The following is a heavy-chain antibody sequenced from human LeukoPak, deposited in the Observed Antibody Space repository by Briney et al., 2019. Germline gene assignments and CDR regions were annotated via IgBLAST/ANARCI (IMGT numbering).Heavy chain of an antibody. J-gene: IGHJ4*02. Sequence: GASVKVSCKASGYTFTGYYMHWVRQAPGQGLEWMGRINPNSGGTNYAQKFQGRVTMTRDTSISTAYMELSRLRSDDTAVYYCARGPKPDTAMVRGLFDYWGQGTLVTVSS. V-gene: IGHV1-2*06. CDR1: GYTFTGYY. CDR3: ARGPKPDTAMVRGLFDY. D-gene: IGHD5-18*01. CDR2: INPNSGGT.